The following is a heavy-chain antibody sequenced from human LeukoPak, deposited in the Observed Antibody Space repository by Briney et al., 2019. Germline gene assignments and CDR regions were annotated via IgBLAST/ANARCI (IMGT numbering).Heavy chain of an antibody. CDR1: GFSFISYG. CDR2: ISDDGRRK. J-gene: IGHJ4*02. D-gene: IGHD4-17*01. Sequence: GGSLRLSCAASGFSFISYGMHWVRQAPGKGLEWVGVISDDGRRKDYADSVKGRFTISRDNSKDTLYLQMNGLRAEDTAVYYCAKRPSDYGDYVSYFDYWGQGTLVTVSS. V-gene: IGHV3-30*18. CDR3: AKRPSDYGDYVSYFDY.